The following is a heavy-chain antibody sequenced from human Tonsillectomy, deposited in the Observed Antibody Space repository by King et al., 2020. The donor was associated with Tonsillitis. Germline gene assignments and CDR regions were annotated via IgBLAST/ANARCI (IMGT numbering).Heavy chain of an antibody. V-gene: IGHV3-48*03. J-gene: IGHJ4*02. D-gene: IGHD2-2*01. Sequence: MKWVRQAPGKGLEWVSYISSSGRTISYADSVKGRFTISRDHAKNSLYLQMNSLRAEDTAVYYCARDFVVPAACVFYCWGQVTLVTVS. CDR3: ARDFVVPAACVFYC. CDR2: ISSSGRTI.